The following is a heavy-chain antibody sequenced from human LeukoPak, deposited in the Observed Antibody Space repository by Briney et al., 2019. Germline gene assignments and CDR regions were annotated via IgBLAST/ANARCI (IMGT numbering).Heavy chain of an antibody. CDR3: ARTRGTYFDN. Sequence: PSETLSLTCTVSGDSISSGSYSWSWIRQPAGKGLEWLGRFSLSGNTNYNPSLKSRVTISVDTSKNQLPLKLTSMTAADTALYFCARTRGTYFDNWGQGTLVTVSS. J-gene: IGHJ4*02. D-gene: IGHD3-16*01. CDR2: FSLSGNT. CDR1: GDSISSGSYS. V-gene: IGHV4-61*02.